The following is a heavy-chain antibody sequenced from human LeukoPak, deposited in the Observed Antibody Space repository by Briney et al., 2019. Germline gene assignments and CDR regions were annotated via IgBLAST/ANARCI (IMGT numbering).Heavy chain of an antibody. J-gene: IGHJ6*03. CDR1: GGTFSSYA. D-gene: IGHD4-17*01. V-gene: IGHV1-69*13. Sequence: GASVKVSCKASGGTFSSYAISWVRQAPGQGLEWMGGIIPMFGTANYAQKFQGRVTITADESTSTAYMELSSLRSEDTAVYYCARYDYGKNYYYMDVWGKGTTVTISS. CDR2: IIPMFGTA. CDR3: ARYDYGKNYYYMDV.